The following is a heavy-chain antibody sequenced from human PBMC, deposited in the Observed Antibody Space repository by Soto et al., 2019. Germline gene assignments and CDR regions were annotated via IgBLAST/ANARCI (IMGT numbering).Heavy chain of an antibody. CDR1: GGSISSGGYY. CDR2: IYYSGST. D-gene: IGHD2-21*02. CDR3: ARVFCGGNCYPNY. J-gene: IGHJ4*02. V-gene: IGHV4-31*03. Sequence: QVQLQESGPGLVKPSQTLSLTCTVSGGSISSGGYYWSWIRQHPGKGLEWIGYIYYSGSTYYNPSLNSRVTISLDTSKNQFSLKLSSVTAADPAVYYCARVFCGGNCYPNYWGQGTLVTVSS.